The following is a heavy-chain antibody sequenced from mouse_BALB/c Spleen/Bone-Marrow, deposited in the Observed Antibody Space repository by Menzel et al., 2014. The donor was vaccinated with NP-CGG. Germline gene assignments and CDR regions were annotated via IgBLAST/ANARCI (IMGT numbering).Heavy chain of an antibody. Sequence: EVKLMDSGGGLVQPGGSRKLSCAASGFTFSDYGMAWVRQAPGKGPEWVAFISNLAYSIYYTDTVTGRFTISRENAENTLYLEMSSLRSEDTAMYYCARALAYGSSFDYWGQGTTLTVSS. CDR2: ISNLAYSI. CDR1: GFTFSDYG. V-gene: IGHV5-15*02. CDR3: ARALAYGSSFDY. D-gene: IGHD1-1*01. J-gene: IGHJ2*01.